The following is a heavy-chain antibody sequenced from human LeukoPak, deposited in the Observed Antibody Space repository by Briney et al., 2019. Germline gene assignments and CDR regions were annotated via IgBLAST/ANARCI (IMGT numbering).Heavy chain of an antibody. V-gene: IGHV3-23*01. D-gene: IGHD6-19*01. Sequence: GSLRLSFAASGFPFSYYYINWIRPAPGKGLEWVSTLSGSGITTYYADSVKGRFTISRDNSKNTLYLQMNSLRAEDTAVYYCAKGIYSSGWSYFDYWGHGTLVTVSS. CDR2: LSGSGITT. J-gene: IGHJ4*01. CDR3: AKGIYSSGWSYFDY. CDR1: GFPFSYYY.